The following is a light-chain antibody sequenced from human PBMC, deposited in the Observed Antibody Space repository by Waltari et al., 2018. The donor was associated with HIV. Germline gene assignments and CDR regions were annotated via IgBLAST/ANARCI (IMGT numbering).Light chain of an antibody. J-gene: IGLJ2*01. V-gene: IGLV2-14*01. CDR3: SSYTSSSTPVV. CDR2: DVS. CDR1: SSDIGTYNY. Sequence: QSALTQPASVSGSPGQSITISCTGTSSDIGTYNYVSWYQQHPGKAPKLMIYDVSNRPSGVSNRFSGSKPGNQASLTISGLQAEVEADYYCSSYTSSSTPVVFGGGTKLTVL.